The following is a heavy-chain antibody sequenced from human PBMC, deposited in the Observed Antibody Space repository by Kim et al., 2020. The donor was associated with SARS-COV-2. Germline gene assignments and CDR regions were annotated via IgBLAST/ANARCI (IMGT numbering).Heavy chain of an antibody. CDR1: GFAFSTYE. J-gene: IGHJ5*02. D-gene: IGHD2-15*01. V-gene: IGHV3-48*03. Sequence: GGSLRLSCAASGFAFSTYEMNWVRQAPGKGLEWVSYISTNGKTIFYADSVKGRFTISRDNAKNSLYLQMNSLRAEDTAVYYCAPTHSRLDPWGQGTLVTVSS. CDR3: APTHSRLDP. CDR2: ISTNGKTI.